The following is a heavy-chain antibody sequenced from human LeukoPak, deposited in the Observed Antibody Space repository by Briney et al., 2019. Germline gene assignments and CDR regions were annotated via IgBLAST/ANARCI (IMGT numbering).Heavy chain of an antibody. CDR3: ARAGGDIVTGYYANWFDP. J-gene: IGHJ5*02. D-gene: IGHD3-9*01. V-gene: IGHV3-11*01. CDR2: ISSSGSTI. CDR1: GFTFSDYY. Sequence: GGSLRLSCAASGFTFSDYYMSWIRQAPGKGLEWVSYISSSGSTIYYADSVKGRFTISRDNAKNSLYLQMNSLRAEDTAVYYCARAGGDIVTGYYANWFDPWGQGTLVTVSS.